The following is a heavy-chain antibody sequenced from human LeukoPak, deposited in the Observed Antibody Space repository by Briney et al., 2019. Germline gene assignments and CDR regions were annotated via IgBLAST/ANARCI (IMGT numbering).Heavy chain of an antibody. D-gene: IGHD6-13*01. V-gene: IGHV3-30*02. Sequence: GGSLRLSCAASGFTFSSYWMSWVRQAPGKGLEWVAFIRYDGSNKYYADSVKGRFTISRDNSKNTLYLQMNSLRAEDTAVYYCAKDSNSWHDLDYWDQGTLVTVSS. CDR2: IRYDGSNK. CDR3: AKDSNSWHDLDY. J-gene: IGHJ4*02. CDR1: GFTFSSYW.